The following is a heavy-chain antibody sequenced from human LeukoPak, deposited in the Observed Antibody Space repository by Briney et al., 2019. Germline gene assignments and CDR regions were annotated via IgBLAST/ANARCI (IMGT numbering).Heavy chain of an antibody. CDR3: TKSSGYYSPFDF. J-gene: IGHJ4*02. V-gene: IGHV3-23*01. CDR2: ISASGAAT. CDR1: GFTFNSYV. D-gene: IGHD3-22*01. Sequence: GGSLRLSCAASGFTFNSYVMTWVRLAPGKGLEWVSSISASGAATYYADSVKGRLTISRDDSKDVMYLQMNSLRGEDTAVYYCTKSSGYYSPFDFWGQGTLVTVSS.